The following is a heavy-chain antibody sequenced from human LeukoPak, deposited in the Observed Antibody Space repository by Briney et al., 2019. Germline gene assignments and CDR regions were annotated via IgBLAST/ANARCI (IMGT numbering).Heavy chain of an antibody. Sequence: GGSLRLSCAASGFTFSSYEMNWVRQAPGKGLEWVSYISSSGSTLYYADSVKGRFTISRDNAKNSLYLQMNSLRAEDTAVYYCASRRYYGDYVLWFDPWGQGTLVTVSS. CDR3: ASRRYYGDYVLWFDP. J-gene: IGHJ5*02. D-gene: IGHD4-17*01. V-gene: IGHV3-48*03. CDR1: GFTFSSYE. CDR2: ISSSGSTL.